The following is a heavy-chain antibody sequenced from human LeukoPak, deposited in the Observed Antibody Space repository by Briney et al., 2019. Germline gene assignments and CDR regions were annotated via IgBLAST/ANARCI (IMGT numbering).Heavy chain of an antibody. J-gene: IGHJ4*02. V-gene: IGHV4-59*08. CDR2: TYYSGST. CDR3: ARRARYGGFLIDY. D-gene: IGHD1-26*01. Sequence: SETLSLTCTVSGGSISSYYWSWIRQPPGKGLEWIGYTYYSGSTNYYPSLKSRVTISVDTSKNQFSLKLSSVTAADTAVYYCARRARYGGFLIDYWGQGTLVTVSS. CDR1: GGSISSYY.